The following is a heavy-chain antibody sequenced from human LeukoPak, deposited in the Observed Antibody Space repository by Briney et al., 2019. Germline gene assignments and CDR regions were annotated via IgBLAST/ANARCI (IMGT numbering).Heavy chain of an antibody. CDR1: GFTFSSYW. V-gene: IGHV3-7*01. CDR3: AREMPGISAFDI. J-gene: IGHJ3*02. Sequence: GGSLRLSCAAAGFTFSSYWMSWVRQAPGKGLEWVANIKQDGSEKYYMDSVKGRFTISRDNAKNSLFLQMNSLRAEDTALYYCAREMPGISAFDIWGQGTMVTVSS. D-gene: IGHD1-14*01. CDR2: IKQDGSEK.